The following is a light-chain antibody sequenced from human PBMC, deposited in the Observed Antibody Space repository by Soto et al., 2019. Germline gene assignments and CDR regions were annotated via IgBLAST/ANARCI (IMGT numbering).Light chain of an antibody. CDR3: QQSGSSPWT. J-gene: IGKJ2*01. Sequence: EIVLAQSPATLSLSPGERATLSCGASQSVSNSYLAWYQQKPGLAPRLLIYDASSTATGIPDRFSGSGSGTEFSLTISRLEPEDFAVYYCQQSGSSPWTFGQGTKLEIK. V-gene: IGKV3D-20*01. CDR1: QSVSNSY. CDR2: DAS.